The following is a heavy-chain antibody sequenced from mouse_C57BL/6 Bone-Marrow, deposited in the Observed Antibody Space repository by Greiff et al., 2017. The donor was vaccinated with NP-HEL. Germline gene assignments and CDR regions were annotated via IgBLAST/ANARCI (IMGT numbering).Heavy chain of an antibody. V-gene: IGHV1-22*01. CDR3: ARSRGCRGYCNYPLYFDY. D-gene: IGHD2-1*01. Sequence: VQLQQSGPELVKPGASVKMSCKASGYTFTDYNMHWVKQSHGKSLEWIGYINPNNGGTSYNQKFKGKATLTVNKSSSTAYMELRSLTSEDSAVYYCARSRGCRGYCNYPLYFDYWGQGTTLTVSS. J-gene: IGHJ2*01. CDR1: GYTFTDYN. CDR2: INPNNGGT.